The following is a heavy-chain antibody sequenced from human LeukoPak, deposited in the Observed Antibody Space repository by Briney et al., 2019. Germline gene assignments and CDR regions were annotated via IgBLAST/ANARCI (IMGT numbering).Heavy chain of an antibody. J-gene: IGHJ4*02. V-gene: IGHV7-4-1*02. CDR2: INTNTGNP. D-gene: IGHD5-24*01. CDR3: NPTAKMANFDY. CDR1: GYTFTSYA. Sequence: ASVKVSCKASGYTFTSYAMNWVRQAPGQGLEWMGWINTNTGNPTYAQGFTGRFVFSLDTSVSTAYLQISSLKAEDTAVYCCNPTAKMANFDYWGQGTLVTVSS.